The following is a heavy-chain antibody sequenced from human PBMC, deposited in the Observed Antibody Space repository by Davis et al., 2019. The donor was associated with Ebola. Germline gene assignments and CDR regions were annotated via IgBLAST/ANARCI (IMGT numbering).Heavy chain of an antibody. CDR1: GGSISSYY. Sequence: MPSETLSLTCTVSGGSISSYYWSWIRQPPGKGLEWIGEINHSGSSNYNQSLKSRVTMSVDTSKNEASLRLNSVTAADTAIYYCARTYAIIGLYYFDHWGPGTLVTVSS. J-gene: IGHJ4*01. V-gene: IGHV4-59*12. CDR3: ARTYAIIGLYYFDH. D-gene: IGHD2-8*01. CDR2: INHSGSS.